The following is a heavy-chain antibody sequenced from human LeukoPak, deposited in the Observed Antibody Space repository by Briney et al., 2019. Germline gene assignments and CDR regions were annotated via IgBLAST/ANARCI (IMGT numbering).Heavy chain of an antibody. CDR3: ARDPLWFGEPSDY. V-gene: IGHV3-23*01. CDR2: ITGNGGNT. J-gene: IGHJ4*02. CDR1: GFTFSSYA. Sequence: GGSLRLSCAASGFTFSSYAMSWVRQAPGKGLEWVSAITGNGGNTYYADSVKGRFTISRDNAKNSLYLQMNSLRAEDTAVYYCARDPLWFGEPSDYWGQGTLVTVSS. D-gene: IGHD3-10*01.